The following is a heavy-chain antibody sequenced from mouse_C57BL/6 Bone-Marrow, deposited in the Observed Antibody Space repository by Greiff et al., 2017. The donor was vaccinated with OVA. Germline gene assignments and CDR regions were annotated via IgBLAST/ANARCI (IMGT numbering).Heavy chain of an antibody. D-gene: IGHD1-1*01. Sequence: VHLVESGAELAKPGASVKLSCKASGYTFTSYWMHWVKQRPGQGLEWIGYINPSSGYTKYNQKFKDKATLTADKSSSTAYMQLSSLTYEDSAVYYCAGTTPLWYFDVWGTGTTVTVSS. CDR2: INPSSGYT. V-gene: IGHV1-7*01. CDR1: GYTFTSYW. J-gene: IGHJ1*03. CDR3: AGTTPLWYFDV.